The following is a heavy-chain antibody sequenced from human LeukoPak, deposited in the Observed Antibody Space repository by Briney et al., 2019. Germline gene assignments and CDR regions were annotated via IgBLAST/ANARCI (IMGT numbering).Heavy chain of an antibody. D-gene: IGHD4/OR15-4a*01. J-gene: IGHJ2*01. Sequence: PSETLSLTCAVSGYSITSGYYWGWIRQPPGKGLEWIGTFYHSGSTYYNPSLKSRVTISMDTSNNQFSLSLRSVTAADTAVYYCARRGAHWYFDLWGRGTLVTVSS. CDR2: FYHSGST. CDR1: GYSITSGYY. CDR3: ARRGAHWYFDL. V-gene: IGHV4-38-2*01.